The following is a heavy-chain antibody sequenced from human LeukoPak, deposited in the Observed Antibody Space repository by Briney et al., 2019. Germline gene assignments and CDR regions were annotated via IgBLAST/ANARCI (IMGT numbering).Heavy chain of an antibody. CDR1: GFTFSSYS. J-gene: IGHJ4*02. V-gene: IGHV3-21*01. CDR2: ISSSSSYI. D-gene: IGHD3-22*01. Sequence: PGGSLRLSCAASGFTFSSYSMYWVRQAPGKGLEWVSSISSSSSYIYYADSVKGRFTISRDNAKNSLYLQMNSLRAEDTAVYYCARGNYYDTTDFYWGQGTLVTVSS. CDR3: ARGNYYDTTDFY.